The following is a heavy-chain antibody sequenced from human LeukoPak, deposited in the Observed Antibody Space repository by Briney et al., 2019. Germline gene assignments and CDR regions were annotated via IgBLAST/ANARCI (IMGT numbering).Heavy chain of an antibody. CDR3: ARPSTTTTTGAFDY. V-gene: IGHV4-38-2*01. CDR1: GYSISSDYY. D-gene: IGHD1-1*01. Sequence: PSETLSLTXAVSGYSISSDYYWGWIRQPPGKRLEWIGSIYRSGSTYYNPSLKSRVTISVDTSENQFSLRLNSVTAADTAVYHCARPSTTTTTGAFDYWGQGALVTVSS. J-gene: IGHJ4*02. CDR2: IYRSGST.